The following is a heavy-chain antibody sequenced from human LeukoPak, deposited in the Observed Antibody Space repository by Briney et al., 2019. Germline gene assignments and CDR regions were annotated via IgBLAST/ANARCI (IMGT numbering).Heavy chain of an antibody. V-gene: IGHV3-7*01. CDR1: GFALSGFW. J-gene: IGHJ4*02. Sequence: RGSLRLSCAASGFALSGFWMNWVRQAPGKGLEWVANIKYDGSEKNYVDSVKGRFTISRDNPKNSLYLQMNSLRAEDTAVYYCARRNLLDSWGQGTLVIVSS. CDR2: IKYDGSEK. CDR3: ARRNLLDS.